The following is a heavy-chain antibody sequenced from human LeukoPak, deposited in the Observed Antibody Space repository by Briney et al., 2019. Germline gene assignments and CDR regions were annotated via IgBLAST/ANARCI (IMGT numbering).Heavy chain of an antibody. CDR3: ARDAYDDWNRLYYYYYMDV. V-gene: IGHV4-4*07. J-gene: IGHJ6*03. CDR1: GGSMNTYY. D-gene: IGHD3-3*01. Sequence: ETLSLTCNVSGGSMNTYYWSWIRQPAGKGLEWIGRIYSSGTTNYNASFRSRVTMSVDTSKKQLSLDLRSVTAADTAVYFCARDAYDDWNRLYYYYYMDVWGKGTTVTVSS. CDR2: IYSSGTT.